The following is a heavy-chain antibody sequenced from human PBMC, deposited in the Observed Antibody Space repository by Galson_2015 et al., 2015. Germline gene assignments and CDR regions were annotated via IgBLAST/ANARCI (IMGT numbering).Heavy chain of an antibody. CDR2: INAGNGDT. Sequence: CKASGYTFTRYAVHWVRQAPGQRLEWMGWINAGNGDTKYSQTFQARVSITRDTSANIVYMELSRLRSEDTAVYYCARDGAAGWFDPWGQGTLVTVSS. CDR3: ARDGAAGWFDP. V-gene: IGHV1-3*01. CDR1: GYTFTRYA. J-gene: IGHJ5*02. D-gene: IGHD3-10*01.